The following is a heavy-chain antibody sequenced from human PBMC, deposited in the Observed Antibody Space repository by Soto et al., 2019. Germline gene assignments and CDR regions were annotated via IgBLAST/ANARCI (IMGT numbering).Heavy chain of an antibody. V-gene: IGHV4-31*03. CDR3: ARETMDSLTYLYGMDV. Sequence: QVQLQESGPVVVKPSQTLSLTCTVSGGSISSGGYYWNWIRRYPGKGLEWIGNIYSSGNTYYNPSLKSRVSISMDTSKFQFSLKLSSVTAADTAVYYCARETMDSLTYLYGMDVWGQGTTVAVSS. J-gene: IGHJ6*02. D-gene: IGHD3-10*01. CDR1: GGSISSGGYY. CDR2: IYSSGNT.